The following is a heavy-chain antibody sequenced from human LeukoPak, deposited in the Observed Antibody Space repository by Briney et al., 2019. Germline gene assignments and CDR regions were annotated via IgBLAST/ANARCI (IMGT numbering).Heavy chain of an antibody. Sequence: GGSLRLSCAASGFIFSSYAMSWVRQAPGKGLEWVSAISGSGGSTYYADSVKGRFTISRDNSKNTLYLQMNSLRAEDTAVYYCAKGGRHYYDSSGYSAGILYYFDYWGQGTLVTVSS. CDR2: ISGSGGST. V-gene: IGHV3-23*01. CDR1: GFIFSSYA. J-gene: IGHJ4*02. D-gene: IGHD3-22*01. CDR3: AKGGRHYYDSSGYSAGILYYFDY.